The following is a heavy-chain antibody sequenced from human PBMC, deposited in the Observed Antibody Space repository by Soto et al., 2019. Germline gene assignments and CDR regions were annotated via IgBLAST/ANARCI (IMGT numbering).Heavy chain of an antibody. V-gene: IGHV4-59*01. Sequence: SETLSLTCTVSGGSISSYYWSWIRQPPGKGLEWIGYIYYSGSTNYNPSLKSRVTISVDTSKNQFSLKLSSVTAADTAVYYCARDVGGDYGDYGIFDYWGQGTLVTVSS. J-gene: IGHJ4*02. CDR1: GGSISSYY. CDR2: IYYSGST. CDR3: ARDVGGDYGDYGIFDY. D-gene: IGHD4-17*01.